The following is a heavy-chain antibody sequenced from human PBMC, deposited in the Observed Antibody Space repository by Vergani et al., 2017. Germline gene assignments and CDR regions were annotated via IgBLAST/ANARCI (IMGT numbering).Heavy chain of an antibody. CDR1: GGTFSSYA. D-gene: IGHD3-10*01. CDR2: IIPIFGTA. J-gene: IGHJ3*02. Sequence: QVQLVQSGAEVKKPGSSVKVSCKASGGTFSSYAISWVRQAPGQGLEWMGGIIPIFGTANYAQKFQGIVTITADESTSTAYMELSSLRSEDTAVYYCASRDSIGLADAFDIWGQGTMVTVSS. CDR3: ASRDSIGLADAFDI. V-gene: IGHV1-69*01.